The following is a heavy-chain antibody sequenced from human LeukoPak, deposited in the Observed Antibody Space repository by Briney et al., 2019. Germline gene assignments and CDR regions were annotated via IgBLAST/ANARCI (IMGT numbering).Heavy chain of an antibody. CDR2: ISHSGTT. V-gene: IGHV4-34*01. J-gene: IGHJ4*02. CDR3: ARGADTY. CDR1: GGSFSGYY. D-gene: IGHD5-18*01. Sequence: SETLSLTCAVYGGSFSGYYWTWIRQPPGKGLEWIGEISHSGTTNYNPSLKSRVTISVDTSKNQFSLELASVTAADTAVYYCARGADTYWGQGTLVTVSS.